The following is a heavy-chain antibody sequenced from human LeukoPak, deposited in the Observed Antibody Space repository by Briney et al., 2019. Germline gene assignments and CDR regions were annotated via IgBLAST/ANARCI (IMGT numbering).Heavy chain of an antibody. CDR2: ISYDGSNK. V-gene: IGHV3-30*04. CDR1: GFTFNSYA. D-gene: IGHD3-9*01. CDR3: ARGLHYDILTGYLQFDY. Sequence: GRSLRLSCAAPGFTFNSYAMHWVRQAPGKGLEWVAVISYDGSNKYYADSVKGRFTISRDNSKNTLYLQMNSLRAEDTAVYYCARGLHYDILTGYLQFDYWGQGTLVTVSS. J-gene: IGHJ4*02.